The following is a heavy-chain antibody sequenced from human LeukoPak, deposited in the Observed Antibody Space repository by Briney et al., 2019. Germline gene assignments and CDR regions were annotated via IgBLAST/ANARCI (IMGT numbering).Heavy chain of an antibody. J-gene: IGHJ4*02. CDR2: IYYSGST. Sequence: SETLSLTCTVSGGSISDYYWNWIRQSPGKGLEWIGYIYYSGSTTYNPSLKSRVTISVDTSKNQFSLKLSSVTAADTAVYYCARHLRQQLVRRYFDYWGQGTLVTVSS. D-gene: IGHD6-13*01. CDR1: GGSISDYY. CDR3: ARHLRQQLVRRYFDY. V-gene: IGHV4-59*08.